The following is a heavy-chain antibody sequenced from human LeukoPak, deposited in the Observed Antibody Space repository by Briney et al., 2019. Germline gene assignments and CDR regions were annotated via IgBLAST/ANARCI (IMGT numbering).Heavy chain of an antibody. CDR1: GFTFSSYS. CDR3: ATSAHIEVGTAPPPDY. CDR2: ISSSSSYI. J-gene: IGHJ4*02. D-gene: IGHD2-21*02. Sequence: GGSLRLSCAASGFTFSSYSMNWVRQAPGKGLEWVSSISSSSSYIYYADSVKGRFTISRDNAKNSLYLQMNSLRAEDTAVYYCATSAHIEVGTAPPPDYWGQGTLVTVTS. V-gene: IGHV3-21*01.